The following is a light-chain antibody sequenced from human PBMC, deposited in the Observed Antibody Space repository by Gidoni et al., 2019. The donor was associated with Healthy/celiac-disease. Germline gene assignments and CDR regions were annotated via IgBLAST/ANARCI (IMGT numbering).Light chain of an antibody. CDR3: QQYGSSSLFT. Sequence: EIVLTQSPATLSLSPGERATLSCRASQSVSSSYLAWYQQKPGQAPRLPIYGASSRATGIPDRFSGSGSGTDFTLTISRLEPEDFAVYYCQQYGSSSLFTFGPXTKVDIK. CDR2: GAS. J-gene: IGKJ3*01. CDR1: QSVSSSY. V-gene: IGKV3-20*01.